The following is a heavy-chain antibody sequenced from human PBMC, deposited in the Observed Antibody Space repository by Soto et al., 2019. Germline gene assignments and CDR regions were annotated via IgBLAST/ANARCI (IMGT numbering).Heavy chain of an antibody. CDR2: ITTTRTSM. CDR1: GFTFSDYS. Sequence: DVQLVESGGGLVQPGGSLRLSCAASGFTFSDYSMIWVRQAPGKGLEWLSYITTTRTSMYYVDSVKGRFTIFRDNAKNSRYLPMNSLRDEDTAVYYSATAYSGGWRFDNWGQGSLVTVSS. CDR3: ATAYSGGWRFDN. D-gene: IGHD6-19*01. V-gene: IGHV3-48*02. J-gene: IGHJ4*02.